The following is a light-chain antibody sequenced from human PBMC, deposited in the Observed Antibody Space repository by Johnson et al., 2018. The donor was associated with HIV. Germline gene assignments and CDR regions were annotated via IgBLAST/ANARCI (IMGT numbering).Light chain of an antibody. V-gene: IGLV1-51*02. J-gene: IGLJ1*01. CDR3: GTWDSSLSAPWV. CDR1: TSNIGDHS. Sequence: QSVLTQPPSVSAAPGRWVTVSCSGTTSNIGDHSVSWFQHLPGAAPKLLIYENNKRPSGIPDRFSGSKSGTSATLGITGLQTGDEADYYCGTWDSSLSAPWVFGTGTKVTVL. CDR2: ENN.